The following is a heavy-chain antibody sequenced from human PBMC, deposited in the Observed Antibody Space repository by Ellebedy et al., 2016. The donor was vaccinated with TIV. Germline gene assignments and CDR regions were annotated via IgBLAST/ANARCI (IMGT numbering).Heavy chain of an antibody. J-gene: IGHJ3*01. CDR2: IDWDDDT. V-gene: IGHV2-70*04. Sequence: SGPTLVKPTQTLTLTCTFSGFSLSTSGVGVGWIRPPPGKALEWLARIDWDDDTFYSASLKTRLTISKDTSKNQVVLRMTVMDPVDTATYYCARISRDAFDLWGQGTLVIVSS. CDR3: ARISRDAFDL. CDR1: GFSLSTSGVG.